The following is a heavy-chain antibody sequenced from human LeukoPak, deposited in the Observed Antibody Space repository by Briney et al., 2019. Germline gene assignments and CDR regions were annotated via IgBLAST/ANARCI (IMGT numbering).Heavy chain of an antibody. Sequence: ASVKVSCKASGYTFTSYGISWVRQAPGQGLEWMGWISAYNGNTNYAQKLQGRVTMTTDTSTSTAYMELRSLRSDDTAVYYCARVLDTYYYDSSGRSELDYWGQGILVTVSS. J-gene: IGHJ4*02. CDR2: ISAYNGNT. V-gene: IGHV1-18*01. D-gene: IGHD3-22*01. CDR3: ARVLDTYYYDSSGRSELDY. CDR1: GYTFTSYG.